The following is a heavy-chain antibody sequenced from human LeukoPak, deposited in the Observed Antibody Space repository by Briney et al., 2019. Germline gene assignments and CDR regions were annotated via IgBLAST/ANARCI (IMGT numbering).Heavy chain of an antibody. D-gene: IGHD1-20*01. J-gene: IGHJ6*02. CDR3: ASPVRAITTPYGMDV. V-gene: IGHV3-11*01. CDR1: GFTFSDYY. CDR2: ISSSGSTI. Sequence: GGSLRLSCAASGFTFSDYYMSWIRQAPGKGLEWVSYISSSGSTIYYADSVKGRFTISRDNAKNSLYLQMNSLRAEDTAVYYCASPVRAITTPYGMDVWGQGTTVTVSS.